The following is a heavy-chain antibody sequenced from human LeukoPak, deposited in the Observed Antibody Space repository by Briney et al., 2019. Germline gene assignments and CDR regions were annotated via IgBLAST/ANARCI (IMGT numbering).Heavy chain of an antibody. V-gene: IGHV1-8*01. CDR2: MNPNSGNT. CDR3: ARGFNPNYDFWSGPPDP. D-gene: IGHD3-3*01. Sequence: ASVKASCKASGYTFTSYDINWVRQATGQGLEWMGWMNPNSGNTGYAQKFQGRVTMTRNTSISTAYMELSSLRSEDTAVYYCARGFNPNYDFWSGPPDPWGQGTLVTVSS. J-gene: IGHJ5*02. CDR1: GYTFTSYD.